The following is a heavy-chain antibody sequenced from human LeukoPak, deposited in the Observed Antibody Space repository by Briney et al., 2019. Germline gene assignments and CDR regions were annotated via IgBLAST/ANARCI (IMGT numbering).Heavy chain of an antibody. J-gene: IGHJ5*02. CDR3: ARDRWFDP. Sequence: SETLSLTCSVSGGSISTYYWSWIRQPPGKGLEWIGYIYYSGSTNYNPSLKSRVTISVDTSRNQFSLKLNSVTAADTALYYCARDRWFDPWGQGTLVTVSS. CDR1: GGSISTYY. CDR2: IYYSGST. V-gene: IGHV4-59*01.